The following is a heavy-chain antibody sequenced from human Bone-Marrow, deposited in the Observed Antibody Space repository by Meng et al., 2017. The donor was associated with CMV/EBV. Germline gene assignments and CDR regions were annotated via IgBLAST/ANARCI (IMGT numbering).Heavy chain of an antibody. V-gene: IGHV4-59*01. J-gene: IGHJ5*02. D-gene: IGHD6-13*01. Sequence: SETLSLTCTVSSGSISSYYWSWIRQPPGKGLEWIGYIYYSGSTNYNPSLKSRVTISVDTSKNQFSLKLSSVTAADTAVYYCARAASSSPGWFDPWGQGTLVTVSS. CDR3: ARAASSSPGWFDP. CDR2: IYYSGST. CDR1: SGSISSYY.